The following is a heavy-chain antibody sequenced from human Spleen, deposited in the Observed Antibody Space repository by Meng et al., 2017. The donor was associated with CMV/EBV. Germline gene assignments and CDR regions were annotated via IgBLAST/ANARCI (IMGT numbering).Heavy chain of an antibody. Sequence: GSLRLSCTVSGGSISSSSYYWGWIRQPPGKGLEWIGSIYYSGSTYYNPSLKSRVTISIDTSKNQFSLRLRSVTAADTAVYYCARDVPLSDTSGYYFDYWGQGMLVTVSS. J-gene: IGHJ4*02. D-gene: IGHD5-12*01. CDR1: GGSISSSSYY. CDR3: ARDVPLSDTSGYYFDY. V-gene: IGHV4-39*07. CDR2: IYYSGST.